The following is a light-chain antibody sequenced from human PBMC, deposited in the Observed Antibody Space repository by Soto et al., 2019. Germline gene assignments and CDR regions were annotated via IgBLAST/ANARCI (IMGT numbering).Light chain of an antibody. Sequence: QTMLAQTYYVSGSPGQSITTSCTGTITDVGGYNYVSWYQHHPGKGPKLIIYEVSNRPSGVSDRFSGSKSGNKASLIISNLEAEDESDYYCGSYTSTDTPFVFGTGTKVTVL. CDR2: EVS. CDR3: GSYTSTDTPFV. CDR1: ITDVGGYNY. J-gene: IGLJ1*01. V-gene: IGLV2-14*01.